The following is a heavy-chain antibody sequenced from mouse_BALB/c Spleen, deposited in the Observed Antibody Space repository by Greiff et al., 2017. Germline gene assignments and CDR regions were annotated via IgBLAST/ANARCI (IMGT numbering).Heavy chain of an antibody. CDR3: ARSILRSSRLAY. CDR2: INPGSGGT. Sequence: QVQLQQSGAELVRPGTSVKVSCKASGYAFTNYLIEWVKQRPGQGLEWIGVINPGSGGTNYNEKFKGKATLTADKSSSTAYMQLSSLTSDDSAVYFCARSILRSSRLAYWGQGTLVTVSA. J-gene: IGHJ3*01. V-gene: IGHV1-54*01. CDR1: GYAFTNYL. D-gene: IGHD1-1*01.